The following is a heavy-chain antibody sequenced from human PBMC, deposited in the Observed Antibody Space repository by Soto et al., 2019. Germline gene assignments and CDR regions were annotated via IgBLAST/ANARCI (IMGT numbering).Heavy chain of an antibody. V-gene: IGHV3-48*03. CDR3: ASVYPHLIAVAGPFDY. D-gene: IGHD6-19*01. CDR1: GFTFSSYE. CDR2: ISSSGSTI. J-gene: IGHJ4*02. Sequence: GGSLRLSCAASGFTFSSYEMNWVRQAPGKGLEWVSYISSSGSTIYYADSVKGRFTISRDNAKNSLYLQMNSLRAEDTAVYYGASVYPHLIAVAGPFDYWGQGTLVTVSS.